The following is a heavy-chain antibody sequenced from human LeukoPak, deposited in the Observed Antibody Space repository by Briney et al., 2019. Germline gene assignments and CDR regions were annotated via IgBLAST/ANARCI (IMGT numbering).Heavy chain of an antibody. D-gene: IGHD6-19*01. CDR3: ARGSGWYSDY. CDR2: IKKDGSGK. CDR1: GFTFSSHS. J-gene: IGHJ4*01. V-gene: IGHV3-7*03. Sequence: GGSLRLSCAASGFTFSSHSMNWVRQAPGKGLEWVANIKKDGSGKYYVDSVKGRFTISRDNVNNSLYLQMSSLRAEDTAVYYCARGSGWYSDYWGQEPWSPSPQ.